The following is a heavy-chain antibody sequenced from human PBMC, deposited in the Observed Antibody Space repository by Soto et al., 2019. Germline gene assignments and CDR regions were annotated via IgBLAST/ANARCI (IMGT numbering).Heavy chain of an antibody. CDR2: IIPIFGTA. V-gene: IGHV1-69*13. CDR1: GGTFSSYA. CDR3: ASAYYYDSSGYYTLNY. J-gene: IGHJ4*02. D-gene: IGHD3-22*01. Sequence: SVKVSCKASGGTFSSYAISWVRQAPGQGLEWMGGIIPIFGTANYAQKFQGRVTITADESTSTAYMELSSLRSEDTAVYYCASAYYYDSSGYYTLNYWGQGTLVTVSS.